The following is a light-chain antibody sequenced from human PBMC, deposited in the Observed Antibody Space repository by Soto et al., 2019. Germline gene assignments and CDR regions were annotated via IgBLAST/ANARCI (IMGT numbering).Light chain of an antibody. CDR1: QSFSSW. J-gene: IGKJ2*01. CDR2: GAS. CDR3: LQSNSYPFT. V-gene: IGKV1-5*01. Sequence: DIQMTQSPSTLSASVGDRVTITCRASQSFSSWLAWYQQKPGKAPKLLIYGASNLESGVPSRFSGSGSGTEFTLTITSLQPDDFATYYCLQSNSYPFTFGQGTKVDIK.